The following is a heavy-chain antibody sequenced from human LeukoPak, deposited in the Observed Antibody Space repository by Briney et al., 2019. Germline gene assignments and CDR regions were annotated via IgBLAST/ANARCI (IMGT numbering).Heavy chain of an antibody. CDR1: AAISSFY. J-gene: IGHJ4*02. CDR3: ARDHIGLIPDY. CDR2: IHITEST. Sequence: SETLSLTCTVSAAISSFYWSWVRQSPGKGLEWIGRIHITESTNYNPSLKSRVTLSQDTSKSQISLRLRSVTAADTAVYYCARDHIGLIPDYWGQGILVSVSS. V-gene: IGHV4-4*07. D-gene: IGHD3-10*01.